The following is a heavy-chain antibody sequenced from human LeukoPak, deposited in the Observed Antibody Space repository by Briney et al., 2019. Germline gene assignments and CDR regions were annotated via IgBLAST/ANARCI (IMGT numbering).Heavy chain of an antibody. J-gene: IGHJ6*03. Sequence: ASVKVSCKASGYTFTNYAMHWVRLAPGPRLQWMGWINLVNGNTRYSQYFEGRVTITRDTSASTVYMELSSLRPDDMAVYYCARGRGTIGSNRDFYFYYYMDIWGNGTTVTVSS. CDR2: INLVNGNT. D-gene: IGHD2-21*01. V-gene: IGHV1-3*03. CDR3: ARGRGTIGSNRDFYFYYYMDI. CDR1: GYTFTNYA.